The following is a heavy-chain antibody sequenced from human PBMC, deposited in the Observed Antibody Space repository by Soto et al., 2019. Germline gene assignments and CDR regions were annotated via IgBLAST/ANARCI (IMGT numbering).Heavy chain of an antibody. CDR2: INPSGGST. V-gene: IGHV1-46*01. D-gene: IGHD1-26*01. CDR1: GYTFTSYY. J-gene: IGHJ4*02. CDR3: ARVNGIGRKWELDFDY. Sequence: ASVKVSCKASGYTFTSYYMHWVRQAPGQGLEWMGIINPSGGSTSYAQKFQGRVTMTRDTSTSTVYMELSSLRSEDTAVYYCARVNGIGRKWELDFDYWGQGTLVTVSS.